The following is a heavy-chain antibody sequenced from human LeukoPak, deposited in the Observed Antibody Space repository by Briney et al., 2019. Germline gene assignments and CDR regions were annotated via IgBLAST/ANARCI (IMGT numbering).Heavy chain of an antibody. CDR3: ARTAFDWSQVGGNWFDP. D-gene: IGHD3-9*01. CDR2: ISSSGSNI. Sequence: PGGSLRLSCAASGFTFSSYSLNWVRQAPGKGLEWISYISSSGSNIDYAESVKGRFTISRDNGKNSLFLQMNSLRVEDTAVYYCARTAFDWSQVGGNWFDPWGQGTLVTVSS. V-gene: IGHV3-48*03. J-gene: IGHJ5*02. CDR1: GFTFSSYS.